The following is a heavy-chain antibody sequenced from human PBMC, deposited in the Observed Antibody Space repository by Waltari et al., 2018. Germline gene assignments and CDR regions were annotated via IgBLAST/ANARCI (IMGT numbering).Heavy chain of an antibody. CDR2: ISSSSRYI. V-gene: IGHV3-21*04. D-gene: IGHD1-26*01. Sequence: EMQLVESGGGLVRPGWSLRLSCSASGFTFSRYSRNFVLHAPGKGLDRVSSISSSSRYIYYADAVKGRFPISRDNAKNSLYLQMNSLRAEDTAVYYCERDRDQWELPFDYWGQGTLVTVSS. J-gene: IGHJ4*02. CDR3: ERDRDQWELPFDY. CDR1: GFTFSRYS.